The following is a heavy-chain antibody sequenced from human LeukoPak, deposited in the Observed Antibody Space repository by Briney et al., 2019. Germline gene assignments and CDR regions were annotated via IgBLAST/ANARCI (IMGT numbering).Heavy chain of an antibody. CDR2: ISSSSSTI. CDR1: EFTFSSYS. V-gene: IGHV3-48*01. CDR3: AKDRHDYGDYFDAFEI. Sequence: GGSLRLSCAASEFTFSSYSMNWVRQAPGKGLEWVSYISSSSSTIYYADSVKGRFTISRDNAKNSLYLQMNSLRAEDTAVYYCAKDRHDYGDYFDAFEIWGQGKMVTVSS. J-gene: IGHJ3*02. D-gene: IGHD4-17*01.